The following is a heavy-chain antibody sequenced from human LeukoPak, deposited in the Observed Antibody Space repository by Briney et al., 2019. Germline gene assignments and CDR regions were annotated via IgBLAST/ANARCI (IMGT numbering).Heavy chain of an antibody. CDR2: IFRSGST. CDR3: ARGGNKWELDNWFDP. J-gene: IGHJ5*02. Sequence: SGTLSLTCAVSGGXISSSNCWSWVRQPPGKGLEWIGEIFRSGSTNYNPSLKSRVTISVDKSKNQFSLKLNSVTAADTAVYYCARGGNKWELDNWFDPWGQGTLVTVSS. D-gene: IGHD1-26*01. CDR1: GGXISSSNC. V-gene: IGHV4-4*02.